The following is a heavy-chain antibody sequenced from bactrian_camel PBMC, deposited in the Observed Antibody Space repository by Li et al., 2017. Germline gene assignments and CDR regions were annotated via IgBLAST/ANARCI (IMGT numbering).Heavy chain of an antibody. D-gene: IGHD4*01. CDR3: ATEYSDYEADLGY. Sequence: DVQLVESGGDSVQPGGSLRLSCAASGFTFSSYAMSWVRQAPGKRLEWVAGIDSEGRTFYADSMKGRFTISRDNAKNTLYLQLNSLKSEDTALYYCATEYSDYEADLGYWGQGTQVTVS. CDR2: IDSEGRT. J-gene: IGHJ6*01. CDR1: GFTFSSYA. V-gene: IGHV3S10*01.